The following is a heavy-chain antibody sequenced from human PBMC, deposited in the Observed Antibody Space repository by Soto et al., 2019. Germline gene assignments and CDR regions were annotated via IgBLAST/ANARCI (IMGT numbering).Heavy chain of an antibody. V-gene: IGHV1-3*05. J-gene: IGHJ4*02. CDR3: ARGITLPTPLDY. CDR1: GYTFTSYA. D-gene: IGHD1-20*01. CDR2: INAGNGNT. Sequence: QVQLVQSGAEEKKPGASVKVSCKASGYTFTSYAMHWVRQAPGQRLEWMGWINAGNGNTKYSQKFQGRVTITRDTSASTAYMELSSLRSEDTTVYFCARGITLPTPLDYWGQGTLVTVSS.